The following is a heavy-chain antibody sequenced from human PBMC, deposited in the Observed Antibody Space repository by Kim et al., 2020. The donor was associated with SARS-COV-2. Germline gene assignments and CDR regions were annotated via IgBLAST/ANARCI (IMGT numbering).Heavy chain of an antibody. V-gene: IGHV1-69*13. D-gene: IGHD4-17*01. J-gene: IGHJ2*01. CDR1: GGTFSSYA. Sequence: SVKVSCKASGGTFSSYAISWVRQAPGQGLEWMGGIIPIFGTANYAQKFQGRVTITADESTSTAYMELSSLRSEDTAVYYCARDLGATVTPDGYFDLWGRGTLVTVSS. CDR2: IIPIFGTA. CDR3: ARDLGATVTPDGYFDL.